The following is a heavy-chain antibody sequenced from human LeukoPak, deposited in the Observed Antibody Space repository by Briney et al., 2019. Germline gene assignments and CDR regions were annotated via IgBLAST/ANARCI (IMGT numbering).Heavy chain of an antibody. Sequence: SETLSLTCTVSGGSISSYYWSWIRQPPGKGLEWIGYIYYSGSTNYNPSLKSRVTMSVDTSKSQLSLQLSSVTAADTAVYYCAGFYGSGNYNWFDPWGQGTLVTVSS. CDR2: IYYSGST. V-gene: IGHV4-59*08. J-gene: IGHJ5*02. CDR1: GGSISSYY. D-gene: IGHD3-10*01. CDR3: AGFYGSGNYNWFDP.